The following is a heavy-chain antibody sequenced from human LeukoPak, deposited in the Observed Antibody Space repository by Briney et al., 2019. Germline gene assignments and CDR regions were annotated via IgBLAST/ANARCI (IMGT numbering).Heavy chain of an antibody. V-gene: IGHV3-23*01. D-gene: IGHD2-21*02. CDR2: ITGTGDNT. CDR1: GFTFTSYA. J-gene: IGHJ4*02. CDR3: AKDRRIVVVTAIFDY. Sequence: GGSLRLSCAASGFTFTSYAMSWVRQAPGKGLEWVSTITGTGDNTFYADSVKGRFTISRDNSKNTLYVQMNSLRADDTAVYYCAKDRRIVVVTAIFDYWGQGTLVTVSS.